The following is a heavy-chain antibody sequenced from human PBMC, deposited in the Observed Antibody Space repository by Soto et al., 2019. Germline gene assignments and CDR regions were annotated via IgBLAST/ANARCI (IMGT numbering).Heavy chain of an antibody. D-gene: IGHD4-17*01. CDR3: AREKVTTPTGAFDI. CDR1: GFTFSSYG. Sequence: VQLVESGGGVVQLGRSLRLSCAASGFTFSSYGMHWVRQAPGKGLEWVAVIWYDGSNKYYADSVKGRFTISRDNSKNTLYLQMNSLRAEDTAVYYCAREKVTTPTGAFDIWGQGTMVTVSS. J-gene: IGHJ3*02. CDR2: IWYDGSNK. V-gene: IGHV3-33*01.